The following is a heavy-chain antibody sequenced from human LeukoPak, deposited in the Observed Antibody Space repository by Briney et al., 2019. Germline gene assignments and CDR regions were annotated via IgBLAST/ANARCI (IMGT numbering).Heavy chain of an antibody. D-gene: IGHD6-19*01. CDR3: ARAVVLAVAGTYFDY. V-gene: IGHV3-53*05. CDR1: GFTVSSNY. CDR2: IYSGGST. J-gene: IGHJ4*02. Sequence: PGGSLRLSCAASGFTVSSNYMTWVRQAPGKGLEWVSVIYSGGSTYYADSVKGRFTISRDNSKNTLYLQMNSLRAEDTAVYYCARAVVLAVAGTYFDYWGQGTLVTVSS.